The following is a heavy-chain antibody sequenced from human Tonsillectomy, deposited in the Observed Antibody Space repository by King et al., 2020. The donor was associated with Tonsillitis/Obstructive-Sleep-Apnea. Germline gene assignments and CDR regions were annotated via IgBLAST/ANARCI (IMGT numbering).Heavy chain of an antibody. CDR2: INYSGST. D-gene: IGHD2-2*01. J-gene: IGHJ3*02. V-gene: IGHV4-39*01. Sequence: VQLQESGPGLVKPSETLSLTCTVAGGSISSSSYYWGWIRQQPGKGLEWIGSINYSGSTYYNPSLKSRVPISVDTSKNQFSLKLSSVTAADTAVYYCARQGPIVVVPAASLDIWGQGTMVTVSS. CDR1: GGSISSSSYY. CDR3: ARQGPIVVVPAASLDI.